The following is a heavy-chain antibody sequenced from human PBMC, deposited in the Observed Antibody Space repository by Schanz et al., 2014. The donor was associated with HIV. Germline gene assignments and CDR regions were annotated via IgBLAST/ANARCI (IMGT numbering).Heavy chain of an antibody. Sequence: QVQLVESGGGVVQPGRSLRLSCAASGFTFSSSGMHWVRQAPGKGLEWVAVISYDGSSKYYADSVQGRFTITRDNSKSTLYLQMSSLRAEDTAVYYCARDHLVVVTAILDYWGQGTLVTVSS. CDR1: GFTFSSSG. D-gene: IGHD2-21*02. V-gene: IGHV3-30*03. J-gene: IGHJ4*02. CDR3: ARDHLVVVTAILDY. CDR2: ISYDGSSK.